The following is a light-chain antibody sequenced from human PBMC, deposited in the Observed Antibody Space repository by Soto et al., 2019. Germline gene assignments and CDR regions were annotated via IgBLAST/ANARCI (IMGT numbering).Light chain of an antibody. Sequence: EIVLTQSPGTLSLSPGERATLSCRASQSVSGSYLAWYQQKPGQAPRLLIYGASSRATGIPVRFSGSGSGTDFTLTISRLEPEDFAVYWCQQYGSSPVAFGQGTKVEIK. CDR2: GAS. V-gene: IGKV3-20*01. J-gene: IGKJ1*01. CDR1: QSVSGSY. CDR3: QQYGSSPVA.